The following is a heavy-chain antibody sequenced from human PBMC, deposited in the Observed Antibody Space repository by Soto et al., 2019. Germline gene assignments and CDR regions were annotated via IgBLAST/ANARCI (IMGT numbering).Heavy chain of an antibody. Sequence: QVQLVQSGAEVKKPGASVKVSCKASGYTFTGYYIHWVRQAPGQGLEWRGWINPNSGGTNSAQNCHGWVTMTRETTISTAYMELSRLRSDDTAVYYCARHLSPYTCFDYWGQGTLVNVSP. CDR2: INPNSGGT. J-gene: IGHJ4*02. CDR1: GYTFTGYY. CDR3: ARHLSPYTCFDY. V-gene: IGHV1-2*04. D-gene: IGHD2-2*02.